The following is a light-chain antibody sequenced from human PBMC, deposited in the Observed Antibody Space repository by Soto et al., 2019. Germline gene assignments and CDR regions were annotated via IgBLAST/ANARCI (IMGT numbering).Light chain of an antibody. CDR3: ISYAGSNNLGV. J-gene: IGLJ2*01. CDR1: SSDIGGYNY. Sequence: QSALTQPPSASGSPGQSVTISCTGTSSDIGGYNYVSWYQQHPGKAPKLMIYEVSKRPSGVPDRFSGSKSGNTASLTVSGLQADDEAHYYCISYAGSNNLGVFGGGTKLTVL. V-gene: IGLV2-8*01. CDR2: EVS.